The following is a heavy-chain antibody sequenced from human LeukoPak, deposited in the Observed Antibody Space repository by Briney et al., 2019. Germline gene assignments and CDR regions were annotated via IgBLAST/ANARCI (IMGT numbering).Heavy chain of an antibody. Sequence: GGSLRLSCSASGFTFSTYTMNWVRQAPGKELEWVSSIDPSSTYIYHADSVKGQLTISRDNAKNSLYLQMNSLRVEDTAVYYCARGSYGDYEYWGQGTLVTVSS. CDR1: GFTFSTYT. CDR3: ARGSYGDYEY. D-gene: IGHD4-17*01. V-gene: IGHV3-21*01. J-gene: IGHJ4*02. CDR2: IDPSSTYI.